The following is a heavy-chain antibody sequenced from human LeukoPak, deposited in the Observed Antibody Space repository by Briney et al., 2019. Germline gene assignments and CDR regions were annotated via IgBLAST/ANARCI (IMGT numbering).Heavy chain of an antibody. CDR3: ARAIDTRSYYGMDV. V-gene: IGHV3-23*01. J-gene: IGHJ6*02. D-gene: IGHD2-2*01. Sequence: GGSLRLSCAASGFTFSSYAMSWVRQAPGKGLEWVSAISGSGGSTYYADSVKGRFTISRDNSKNTLYLQMNSLRAEDTAVYYCARAIDTRSYYGMDVWGQGTTVTVSS. CDR1: GFTFSSYA. CDR2: ISGSGGST.